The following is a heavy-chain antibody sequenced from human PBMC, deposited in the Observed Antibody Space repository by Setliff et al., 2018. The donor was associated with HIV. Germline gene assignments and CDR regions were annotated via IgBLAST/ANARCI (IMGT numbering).Heavy chain of an antibody. D-gene: IGHD3-16*01. Sequence: GASVKVSCKASGYTFTNYGISWVRQAPGQGLEWMGWISGYNGDTNYAQKVQGRVTMTIDTPTTTAYMELRRLRSDDPAVYYCAREALPTSDYHTFDSWGQGSLVTVSS. CDR1: GYTFTNYG. CDR3: AREALPTSDYHTFDS. V-gene: IGHV1-18*01. J-gene: IGHJ4*02. CDR2: ISGYNGDT.